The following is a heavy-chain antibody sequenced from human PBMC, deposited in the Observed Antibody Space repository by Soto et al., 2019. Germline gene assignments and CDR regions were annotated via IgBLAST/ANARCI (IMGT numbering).Heavy chain of an antibody. CDR2: IIPLFGTA. V-gene: IGHV1-69*01. Sequence: QVQLVQSGADVKKPGSSVKVSCQASGVTFSSETLGWVRQAPGQGLEWVGGIIPLFGTASYAQKFQGRVTINGDETTNTTYKELRSLRSDDTAVYFCATELGENPASPFDAWGQGTLVTVSS. CDR1: GVTFSSET. J-gene: IGHJ4*02. D-gene: IGHD3-10*01. CDR3: ATELGENPASPFDA.